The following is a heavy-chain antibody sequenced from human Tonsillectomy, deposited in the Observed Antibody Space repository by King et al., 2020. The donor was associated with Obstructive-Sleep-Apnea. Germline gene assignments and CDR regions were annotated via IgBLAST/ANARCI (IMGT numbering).Heavy chain of an antibody. CDR3: VKDRAGGIPDAFDI. CDR1: GFSFEDYA. Sequence: QLVQSGGGLVQPGRSLRLSCASSGFSFEDYAMHWVRQAPGKGLEWGSGINWNRVYIGYADSVEGRFPISRDNAKNSPYQQMNILRVEDTALYYCVKDRAGGIPDAFDIWGQGTMVTVSS. CDR2: INWNRVYI. J-gene: IGHJ3*02. V-gene: IGHV3-9*01. D-gene: IGHD3-16*01.